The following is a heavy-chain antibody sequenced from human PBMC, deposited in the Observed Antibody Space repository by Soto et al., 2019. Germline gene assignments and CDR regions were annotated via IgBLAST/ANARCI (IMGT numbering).Heavy chain of an antibody. V-gene: IGHV1-69*01. J-gene: IGHJ4*02. D-gene: IGHD1-26*01. CDR2: IIPIFGTA. Sequence: QVQLVQSGAEVRKPGSSVRVSCKASGGSFNRHTISWVRQAPGQGLEWMGGIIPIFGTANHAQKFQGRVTIIADESTSTVYMELSSLRSEDTAVYYCARDAFSGSYEDYFDYWGQGTLVTVSS. CDR3: ARDAFSGSYEDYFDY. CDR1: GGSFNRHT.